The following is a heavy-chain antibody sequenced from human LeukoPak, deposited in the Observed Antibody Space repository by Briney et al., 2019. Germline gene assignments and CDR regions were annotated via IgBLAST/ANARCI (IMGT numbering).Heavy chain of an antibody. CDR1: GVTFSSDI. CDR2: ISSRMSDI. V-gene: IGHV3-21*01. J-gene: IGHJ4*02. D-gene: IGHD2-2*01. Sequence: GGSLRPSCAASGVTFSSDIMNCGREAPRKGLWWGSSISSRMSDIYYVESARSPVTISRDNAKNSLYLQMNSARDEDTGVYYCARGVRKNCSSTSCRYFAYWGQGTLVTASS. CDR3: ARGVRKNCSSTSCRYFAY.